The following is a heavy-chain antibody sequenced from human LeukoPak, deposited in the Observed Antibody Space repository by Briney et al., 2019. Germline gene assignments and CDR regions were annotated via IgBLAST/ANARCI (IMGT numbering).Heavy chain of an antibody. CDR2: IYTSGST. CDR3: AREGSIAAAATYYYYYYYMDV. J-gene: IGHJ6*03. D-gene: IGHD6-13*01. Sequence: PSETLSLTCTVSGGSISSTYWSWIRQPAGKGLEWIGRIYTSGSTNYNPSLKSRVTMSVDTSKNQFSLKLSAVTAADTAVYYCAREGSIAAAATYYYYYYYMDVWGKGTTVTVSS. CDR1: GGSISSTY. V-gene: IGHV4-4*07.